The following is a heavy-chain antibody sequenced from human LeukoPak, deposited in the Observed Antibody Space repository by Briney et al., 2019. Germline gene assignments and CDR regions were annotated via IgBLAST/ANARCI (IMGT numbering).Heavy chain of an antibody. J-gene: IGHJ5*02. V-gene: IGHV4-59*01. CDR1: GGSISSYY. CDR3: ASQDGYNIFDP. D-gene: IGHD5-24*01. CDR2: IYYSGST. Sequence: PSETLSLTCTVSGGSISSYYWSWIRQPPGKGLEWMGYIYYSGSTNYNPSLKRRVTITVDTSKNQFSLKLSSVTAADTAVYYCASQDGYNIFDPWGQGTLVTVSS.